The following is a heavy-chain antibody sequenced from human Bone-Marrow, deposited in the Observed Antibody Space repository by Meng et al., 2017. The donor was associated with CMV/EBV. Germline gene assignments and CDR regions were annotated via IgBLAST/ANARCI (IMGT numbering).Heavy chain of an antibody. CDR3: ARDYEYVWGTLGY. D-gene: IGHD3-16*01. J-gene: IGHJ4*02. V-gene: IGHV4-39*07. Sequence: GSLRLSCTVSGGSISSSSYYWGWIRQPPGKGLEWIGSIYYSGSTYYNPSLKSRVTISVDTSKNQFSLKLRSVTAADTAVYYCARDYEYVWGTLGYWGEGTLVTVSS. CDR1: GGSISSSSYY. CDR2: IYYSGST.